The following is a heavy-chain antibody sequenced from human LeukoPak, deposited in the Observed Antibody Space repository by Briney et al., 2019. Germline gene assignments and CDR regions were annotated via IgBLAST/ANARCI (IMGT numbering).Heavy chain of an antibody. CDR2: IYSGGST. J-gene: IGHJ2*01. D-gene: IGHD3-3*01. CDR1: GFTVSSNY. CDR3: ARDESAWYFDL. V-gene: IGHV3-53*01. Sequence: PGGSLRLSYVASGFTVSSNYMSWVRQAPGKGLEWVSVIYSGGSTDYADSVTGRFTISRDSSKNTLYLHMNSLRAEDTAVYYCARDESAWYFDLWGRGTLVTVSS.